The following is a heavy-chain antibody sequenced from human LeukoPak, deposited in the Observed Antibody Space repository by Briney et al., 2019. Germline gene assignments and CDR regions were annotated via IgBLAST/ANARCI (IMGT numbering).Heavy chain of an antibody. CDR2: MNPNSGRT. J-gene: IGHJ4*02. Sequence: ASEKVSCTASGCTFISYDINWVRQATGQGLEWVGWMNPNSGRTGYAQKFQGRVTMTRNTSINTAYMELSSLRSEDTAVYYCARLSQTPAYYDTSVYFHFGYWGQGTLVTVSS. CDR1: GCTFISYD. D-gene: IGHD3-22*01. V-gene: IGHV1-8*01. CDR3: ARLSQTPAYYDTSVYFHFGY.